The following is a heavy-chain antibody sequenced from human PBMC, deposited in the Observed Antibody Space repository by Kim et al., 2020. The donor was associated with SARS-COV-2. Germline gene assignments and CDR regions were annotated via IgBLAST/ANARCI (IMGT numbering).Heavy chain of an antibody. D-gene: IGHD6-13*01. CDR3: AREAAAGTPSWFDP. Sequence: NPSLKSRVTISVDTSKNQFSLKLSSVTAADTAVYYCAREAAAGTPSWFDPWGQGTLVTVSS. J-gene: IGHJ5*02. V-gene: IGHV4-59*01.